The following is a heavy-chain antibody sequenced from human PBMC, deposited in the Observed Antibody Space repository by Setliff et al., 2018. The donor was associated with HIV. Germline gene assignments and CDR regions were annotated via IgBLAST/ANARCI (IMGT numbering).Heavy chain of an antibody. CDR2: IRDSGVSF. J-gene: IGHJ4*02. CDR3: TKGVQRLRPYYFDS. CDR1: GFTFSSYW. Sequence: GGSLRLSCAASGFTFSSYWMHWVRQAPGKGLEWVSGIRDSGVSFYYADSVMGRFSISRDNSRNTLYLQMNSLRVEDTAIYYCTKGVQRLRPYYFDSWGQGTLVTVSS. D-gene: IGHD4-17*01. V-gene: IGHV3-23*01.